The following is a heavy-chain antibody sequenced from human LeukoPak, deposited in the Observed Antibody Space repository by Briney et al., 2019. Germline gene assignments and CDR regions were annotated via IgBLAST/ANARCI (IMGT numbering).Heavy chain of an antibody. CDR3: YHGTVRGTLKGDAFDI. Sequence: GGSLRLSCAASGFTFSSYGMHWARQAPGKGLEWVAFIRYDGSNKYYADSVKGRFTISRDNSKNTLYLQMNSLRAEDTAVYYCYHGTVRGTLKGDAFDIWGQGTMVTVSS. CDR2: IRYDGSNK. V-gene: IGHV3-30*02. D-gene: IGHD3-10*01. CDR1: GFTFSSYG. J-gene: IGHJ3*02.